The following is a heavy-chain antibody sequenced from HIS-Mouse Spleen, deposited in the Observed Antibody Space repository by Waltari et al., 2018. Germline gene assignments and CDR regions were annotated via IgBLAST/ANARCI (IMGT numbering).Heavy chain of an antibody. V-gene: IGHV1-8*01. CDR2: MNPNRCNT. CDR1: GYTFTSYD. J-gene: IGHJ4*02. D-gene: IGHD4-4*01. CDR3: ARGHDYSNYFDY. Sequence: QVQLVQSGAEVKKPGASVKVSCKASGYTFTSYDINWVRQATGQGLEWMGWMNPNRCNTGYAQKFQGRVTMTRNTSISTAYMELSSLRSEDTAVYYCARGHDYSNYFDYWGQGTLVTVSS.